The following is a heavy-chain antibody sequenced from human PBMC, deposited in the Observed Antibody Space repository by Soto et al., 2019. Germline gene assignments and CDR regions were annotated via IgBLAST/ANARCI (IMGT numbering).Heavy chain of an antibody. D-gene: IGHD3-22*01. J-gene: IGHJ3*02. CDR1: GGTFRSYA. CDR3: ARGGINYYDSSGYYCALLI. Sequence: ASVKVSCKDSGGTFRSYAISWVRQAPGQGLEWMGGIIPIFGTANYAQKFQGRVTITADESTSTAYMELSSLRSEDTAVYYCARGGINYYDSSGYYCALLIWGQGTMVTVSS. CDR2: IIPIFGTA. V-gene: IGHV1-69*13.